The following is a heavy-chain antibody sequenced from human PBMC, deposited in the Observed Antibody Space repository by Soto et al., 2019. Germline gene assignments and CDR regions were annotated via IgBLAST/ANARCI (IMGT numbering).Heavy chain of an antibody. D-gene: IGHD4-17*01. CDR3: AKDLAGLLYYYYGMDV. Sequence: PGGSLRLSCAASGFTFSSYGMDWVRQAPGKGLEWVAVISYDGSNKYYADSVKGRFTISRDNSKNTLYLQMNSLRAEDTAVYYCAKDLAGLLYYYYGMDVWGQGTTVTVSS. CDR1: GFTFSSYG. V-gene: IGHV3-30*18. J-gene: IGHJ6*02. CDR2: ISYDGSNK.